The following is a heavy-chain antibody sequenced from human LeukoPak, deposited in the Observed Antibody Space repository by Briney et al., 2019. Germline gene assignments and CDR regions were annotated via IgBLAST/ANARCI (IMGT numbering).Heavy chain of an antibody. Sequence: RTSETLSLTCAVSGYSISSSNWWGWIRQPPGKGLEWIGYIYYSGSTYYNSSLKSRVTMSVDTSKNQFSLKLSSVTAVDTAVYYCARGGGYNSPFGYWGQGTLVTVSS. D-gene: IGHD5-24*01. CDR3: ARGGGYNSPFGY. CDR2: IYYSGST. V-gene: IGHV4-28*03. J-gene: IGHJ4*02. CDR1: GYSISSSNW.